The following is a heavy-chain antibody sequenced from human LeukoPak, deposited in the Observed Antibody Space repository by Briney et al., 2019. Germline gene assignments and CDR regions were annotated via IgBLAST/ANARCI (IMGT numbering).Heavy chain of an antibody. CDR2: MNPHSGNT. V-gene: IGHV1-8*03. CDR3: ARGPWDTAMLNYYYYMDV. CDR1: GYTFTSYD. D-gene: IGHD5-18*01. Sequence: ASVKVSCKASGYTFTSYDINWVRQATGQGLEWMGWMNPHSGNTGYAQKFQGRVTITRNTSISTAYMELSSLRSEDTAVYYCARGPWDTAMLNYYYYMDVWGKGTTVTVSS. J-gene: IGHJ6*03.